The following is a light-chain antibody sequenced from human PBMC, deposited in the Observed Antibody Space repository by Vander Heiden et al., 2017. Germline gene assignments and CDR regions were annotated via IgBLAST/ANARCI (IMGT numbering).Light chain of an antibody. V-gene: IGKV1-5*03. CDR1: QSISIW. CDR3: QHYNNFPYT. J-gene: IGKJ2*01. Sequence: DIQMTESPSPLSASAGDRVTINCRASQSISIWLAWYQQKPVQAPNLLIYKASNLETGVPSRFSGSGSGTDFTLTISSLQPEDVATYYCQHYNNFPYTFGQGTKLEIK. CDR2: KAS.